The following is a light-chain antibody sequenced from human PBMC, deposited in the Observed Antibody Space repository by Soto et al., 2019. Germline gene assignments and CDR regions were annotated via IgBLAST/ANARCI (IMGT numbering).Light chain of an antibody. V-gene: IGKV1-17*01. CDR1: HDIRKD. CDR3: LQHNTYPQT. CDR2: GAS. Sequence: DIQMTQSPSSLSASVGDRVTITCRASHDIRKDLAWFQQKPGKAPRRLIDGASTLESGVPSRFSGSGSGTEFSLTISGLQPEDFATYYCLQHNTYPQTFGQGTKLEIK. J-gene: IGKJ2*01.